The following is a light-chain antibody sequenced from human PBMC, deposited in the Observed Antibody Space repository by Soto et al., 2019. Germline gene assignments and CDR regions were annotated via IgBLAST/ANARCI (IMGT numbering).Light chain of an antibody. V-gene: IGLV1-51*02. J-gene: IGLJ2*01. CDR1: SSNIGNNY. Sequence: QAVVTQPPSVSAAPGQKVTISCSGSSSNIGNNYVSWYQQLPGTAPKLLIYENNKRPSGIPDRFSGSKSGTSATLGITGLQTGDEADYYCGTWDSSLSAGVVFGGGTKVTVL. CDR2: ENN. CDR3: GTWDSSLSAGVV.